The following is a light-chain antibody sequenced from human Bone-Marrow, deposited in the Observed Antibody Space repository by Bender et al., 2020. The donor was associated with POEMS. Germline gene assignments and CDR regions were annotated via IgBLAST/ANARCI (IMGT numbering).Light chain of an antibody. CDR1: SSDVGGYDH. J-gene: IGLJ2*01. V-gene: IGLV2-14*03. Sequence: HSALTQPASVSASPGQSITISCTGTSSDVGGYDHVSWYQQYPGKAPKLMIFGVTYRPSGVSDRFSGSKSGSTASLTISGLQAEDEAVYYCSSYTTGYTLVVFGGGTKLTVL. CDR2: GVT. CDR3: SSYTTGYTLVV.